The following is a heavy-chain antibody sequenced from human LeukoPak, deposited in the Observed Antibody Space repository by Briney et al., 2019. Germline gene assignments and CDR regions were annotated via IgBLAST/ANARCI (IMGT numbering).Heavy chain of an antibody. J-gene: IGHJ4*02. V-gene: IGHV1-18*01. CDR2: ISAYNGNT. CDR3: ARDQVVEMATIGPHYFDY. D-gene: IGHD5-24*01. CDR1: GYTFTSYG. Sequence: GASVKVSCKASGYTFTSYGISWVRQAPGPGLEWMGWISAYNGNTNYAQKLQGRVTMTTDTSTSTAYMELRSLRSDDTAVYYCARDQVVEMATIGPHYFDYWGQGTLVTVSS.